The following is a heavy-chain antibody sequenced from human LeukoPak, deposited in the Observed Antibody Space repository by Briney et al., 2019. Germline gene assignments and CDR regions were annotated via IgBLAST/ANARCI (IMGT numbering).Heavy chain of an antibody. V-gene: IGHV3-20*04. CDR1: GFTFDDYG. Sequence: GGSLRLSCAASGFTFDDYGMSWVRQAPGKGLDWVSGINWNGGSTGYADSVRGRFTISRDNAKNSLYLQMNSLRAEDTALYYCARGLDGSGCYYFDYWGQGTLVTVSS. D-gene: IGHD6-19*01. CDR2: INWNGGST. J-gene: IGHJ4*02. CDR3: ARGLDGSGCYYFDY.